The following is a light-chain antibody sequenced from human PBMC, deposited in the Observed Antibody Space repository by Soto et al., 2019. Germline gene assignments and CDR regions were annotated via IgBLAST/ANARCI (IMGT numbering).Light chain of an antibody. CDR3: QQYGSSPPT. Sequence: EIVLTQSPGTLALSPGESATLSCRASQSVSTNNLAWYQRKPGQAPRLLIYGASGRATDIPARFSGSGSGTDFTLTITRLEPEDFAVYYCQQYGSSPPTFGQGTKVEIK. J-gene: IGKJ1*01. V-gene: IGKV3-20*01. CDR1: QSVSTNN. CDR2: GAS.